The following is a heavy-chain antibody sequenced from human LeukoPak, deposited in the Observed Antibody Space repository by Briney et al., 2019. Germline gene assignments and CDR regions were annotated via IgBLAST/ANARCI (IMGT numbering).Heavy chain of an antibody. Sequence: PGGSLRLSCAASGFTFSNYGMHWVRQAPGKGLEWVSSIGVSSDTYYADSVKGRFTISRDNSKNTLYLQMNNLRVEDTAIYYCARPLGMAGGATDCWGRGTLVTVSS. J-gene: IGHJ4*02. CDR2: IGVSSDT. CDR3: ARPLGMAGGATDC. D-gene: IGHD6-19*01. V-gene: IGHV3-23*01. CDR1: GFTFSNYG.